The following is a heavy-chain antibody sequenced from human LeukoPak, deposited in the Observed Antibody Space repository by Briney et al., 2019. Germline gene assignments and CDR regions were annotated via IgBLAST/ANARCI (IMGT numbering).Heavy chain of an antibody. CDR3: AKRGFWDRSGYFDY. V-gene: IGHV3-23*01. CDR1: GFTFSSYA. Sequence: GGSLGLSCAASGFTFSSYAMSWVRQAPGKGLEWVSAISGSGGSTYYADSVKGRFTISRDNSKNTLYLQMNSLRAEDTAVYYCAKRGFWDRSGYFDYWGQGTLVTVSS. J-gene: IGHJ4*02. CDR2: ISGSGGST. D-gene: IGHD3-16*01.